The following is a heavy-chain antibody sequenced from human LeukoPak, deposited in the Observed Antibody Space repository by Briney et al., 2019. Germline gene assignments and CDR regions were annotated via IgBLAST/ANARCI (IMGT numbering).Heavy chain of an antibody. Sequence: AGGYLRLSCSASRFTFSGYSMNWLRQAPGKGLEWVSYISSSNTTTYYTDPVKGRFTISRDNAKKSLFLQMNSLRAEDTAVYYCARGGSGYSAYDFDYWGQGILVTVSS. CDR1: RFTFSGYS. CDR2: ISSSNTTT. CDR3: ARGGSGYSAYDFDY. V-gene: IGHV3-48*01. D-gene: IGHD5-12*01. J-gene: IGHJ4*02.